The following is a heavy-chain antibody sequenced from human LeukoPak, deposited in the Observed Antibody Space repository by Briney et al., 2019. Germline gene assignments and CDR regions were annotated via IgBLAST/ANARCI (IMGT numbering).Heavy chain of an antibody. CDR3: ARGGLFGAFDI. CDR2: ISSSSSYI. V-gene: IGHV3-21*01. CDR1: GFTFSSYS. Sequence: GGSLRLSCAASGFTFSSYSMNWVRQAPGKGLEWVSSISSSSSYIYYADSVKGRFTISRDNAKNSLYLQMNSLRAEDTAVYYCARGGLFGAFDIWGQGTMVTVSS. J-gene: IGHJ3*02. D-gene: IGHD3-22*01.